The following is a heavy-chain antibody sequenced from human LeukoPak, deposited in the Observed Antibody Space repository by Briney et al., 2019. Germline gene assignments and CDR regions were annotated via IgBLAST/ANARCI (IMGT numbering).Heavy chain of an antibody. CDR2: IYNSGTT. CDR1: GGSISNYY. CDR3: ARVMQTGTWGYYYYGMDV. D-gene: IGHD1-7*01. Sequence: KPSETLSLTCTVSGGSISNYYWTWIRQPAGKGLEWIGRIYNSGTTNYNPSLKSRVTMSVDTSKNQFSLKLSSVTAADTAVYYCARVMQTGTWGYYYYGMDVWGQGTTVTVSS. J-gene: IGHJ6*02. V-gene: IGHV4-4*07.